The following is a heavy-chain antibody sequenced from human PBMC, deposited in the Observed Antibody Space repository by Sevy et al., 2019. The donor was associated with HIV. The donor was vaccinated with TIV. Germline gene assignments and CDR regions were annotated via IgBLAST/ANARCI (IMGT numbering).Heavy chain of an antibody. D-gene: IGHD3-10*01. Sequence: GGSLRLSCEASEFTLSSYSMTWVRQAPGKGLEWVSYITSDSGSIYYVDSAEGRFTISRDNAKNSLYLQMNSLRDEDTAVYFCATAKYYYGSGSFYDFYYYGMDVWGQGTTVTVSS. CDR3: ATAKYYYGSGSFYDFYYYGMDV. J-gene: IGHJ6*02. CDR1: EFTLSSYS. CDR2: ITSDSGSI. V-gene: IGHV3-48*02.